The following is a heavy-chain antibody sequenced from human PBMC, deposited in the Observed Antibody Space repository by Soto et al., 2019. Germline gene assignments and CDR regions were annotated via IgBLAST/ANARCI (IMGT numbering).Heavy chain of an antibody. J-gene: IGHJ6*02. CDR3: ASRTSRLATHYGLDV. CDR2: VYYSGST. D-gene: IGHD6-19*01. Sequence: SETLSLTCTVSGGSIRSYGHYWGWIRQPPGKGLEWIGSVYYSGSTYYNPSLKSRVTISVDTSKKQFSLNLSSVTAADTAVYYCASRTSRLATHYGLDVWGQGTPVTVSS. CDR1: GGSIRSYGHY. V-gene: IGHV4-39*01.